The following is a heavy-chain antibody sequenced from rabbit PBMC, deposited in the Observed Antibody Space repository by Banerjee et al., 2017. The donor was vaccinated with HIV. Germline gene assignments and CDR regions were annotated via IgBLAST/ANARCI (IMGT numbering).Heavy chain of an antibody. CDR1: GFSFSSTYW. J-gene: IGHJ4*01. Sequence: LTLTCTASGFSFSSTYWICWVRQAPVTGLEWIACINAADDSKICYASWAKGRFTISKTSSTTVTLQMTSLTAADTATYFCARDLGGSSDLWGPGTLVTVS. CDR2: INAADDSKI. D-gene: IGHD8-1*01. CDR3: ARDLGGSSDL. V-gene: IGHV1S45*01.